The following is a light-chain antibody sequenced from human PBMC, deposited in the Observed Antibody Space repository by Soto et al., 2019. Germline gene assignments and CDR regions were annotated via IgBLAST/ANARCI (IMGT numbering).Light chain of an antibody. Sequence: EIVLTQSPGTLSLSPGERATLSCSASQSVSRSFLAWYQQKPGQAPRLLIYRASSRATGIPDRFSGSGSGTDFTLTISRLEPEDFAVYYCQQYDNSPWTFGQGTKVEIK. CDR2: RAS. V-gene: IGKV3-20*01. CDR1: QSVSRSF. J-gene: IGKJ1*01. CDR3: QQYDNSPWT.